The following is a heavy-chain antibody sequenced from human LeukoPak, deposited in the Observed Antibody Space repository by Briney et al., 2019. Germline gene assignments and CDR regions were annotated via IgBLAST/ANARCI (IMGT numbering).Heavy chain of an antibody. V-gene: IGHV3-21*01. CDR3: ARDSPNRYCTNGVCPKGIVLLDI. J-gene: IGHJ3*02. CDR2: ISSSSSYI. D-gene: IGHD2-8*01. CDR1: GFTFSSYS. Sequence: PGGSLRLSCAASGFTFSSYSMNWVRQAPGKGLEWVSSISSSSSYIYYADSVKGRFTISRDNAKNSLYLQMSSLRAEDTAVYYCARDSPNRYCTNGVCPKGIVLLDIWGQGTMVTVSS.